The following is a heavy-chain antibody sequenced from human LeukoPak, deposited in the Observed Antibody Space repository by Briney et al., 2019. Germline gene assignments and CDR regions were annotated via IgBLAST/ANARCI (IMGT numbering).Heavy chain of an antibody. Sequence: GGSLRLSSAASGFTFSSYGMHWVRQAPGKGLEWVAFIRYDGSNKYYADSVKGRLTISRDNSKNTLYLQMNSLRAEDTAVYYCAKALIAAAGTSYWGRGTLVTVSS. CDR1: GFTFSSYG. J-gene: IGHJ4*02. CDR3: AKALIAAAGTSY. CDR2: IRYDGSNK. V-gene: IGHV3-30*02. D-gene: IGHD6-13*01.